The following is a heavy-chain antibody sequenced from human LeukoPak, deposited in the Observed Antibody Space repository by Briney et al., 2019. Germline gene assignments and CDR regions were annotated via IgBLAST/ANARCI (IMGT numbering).Heavy chain of an antibody. CDR3: ARHLSGSYYPMDV. J-gene: IGHJ6*02. CDR2: IYPGDSDT. Sequence: GESLKISCKGSGYSFTSYWIGWVRQMPGKGLEWMGIIYPGDSDTRYSPSFQGQVTISADKSISTAYPQWSSLKASDTAMYYCARHLSGSYYPMDVWGQGATVTVSS. V-gene: IGHV5-51*01. CDR1: GYSFTSYW. D-gene: IGHD1-26*01.